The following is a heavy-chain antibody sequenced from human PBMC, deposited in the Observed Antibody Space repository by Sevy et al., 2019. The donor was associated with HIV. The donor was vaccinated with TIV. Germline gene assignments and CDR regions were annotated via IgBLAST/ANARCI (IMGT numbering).Heavy chain of an antibody. CDR2: IYYSGST. V-gene: IGHV4-61*01. D-gene: IGHD1-26*01. CDR3: ARATITTPTRSYCSGYGMDV. CDR1: GGSVSSGSYY. Sequence: SETLSLTCTVSGGSVSSGSYYWSWIRQPPGKGLEWIGYIYYSGSTNYNPSLKSRVTISVDTSKNQFSLKLSSVTAADTAVYYCARATITTPTRSYCSGYGMDVWGQGTTVTVSS. J-gene: IGHJ6*02.